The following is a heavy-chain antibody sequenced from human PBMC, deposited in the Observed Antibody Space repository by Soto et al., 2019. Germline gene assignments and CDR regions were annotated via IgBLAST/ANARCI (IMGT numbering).Heavy chain of an antibody. CDR2: IYYSGST. J-gene: IGHJ6*02. CDR3: AQARRVVPAATHYYYYGMDV. V-gene: IGHV4-30-4*01. D-gene: IGHD2-2*01. Sequence: QVQLQESGPGLVKPSQTLSLTCTVSGGSISSGDYYWSWIRQPPGKGLEWIGYIYYSGSTYYNPSLKSRVTISVDTSKNQCSLKLSSVTAADTAVYYGAQARRVVPAATHYYYYGMDVWGQGTTVTVSS. CDR1: GGSISSGDYY.